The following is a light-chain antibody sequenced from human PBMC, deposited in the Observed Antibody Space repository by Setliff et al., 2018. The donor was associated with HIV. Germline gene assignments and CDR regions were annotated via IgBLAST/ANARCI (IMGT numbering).Light chain of an antibody. CDR3: CSYAGDTAFYV. CDR2: EVN. CDR1: NSDVGSYNF. V-gene: IGLV2-23*02. Sequence: QSVLTQPASVSGSPGQSITISRTGTNSDVGSYNFVSWYQLHPGKAPKLMIYEVNNRPSGVSNRFSGSKSGNTASLTISGLQAGDEADYYCCSYAGDTAFYVFGIGTKVTVL. J-gene: IGLJ1*01.